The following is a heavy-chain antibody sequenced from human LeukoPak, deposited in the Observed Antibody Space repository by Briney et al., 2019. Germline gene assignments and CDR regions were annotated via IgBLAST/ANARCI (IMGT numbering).Heavy chain of an antibody. D-gene: IGHD6-19*01. CDR3: ARGRMAGTYVFDY. J-gene: IGHJ4*02. Sequence: EASVKVSCKASGYTFTRYYIHWVRQAPGQGLEWMGGIIPIFGTANYAQKFQGRVTITADESTSTAYMELSSLRSEDTAVYYCARGRMAGTYVFDYWGQGTLVTVSS. V-gene: IGHV1-69*13. CDR1: GYTFTRYY. CDR2: IIPIFGTA.